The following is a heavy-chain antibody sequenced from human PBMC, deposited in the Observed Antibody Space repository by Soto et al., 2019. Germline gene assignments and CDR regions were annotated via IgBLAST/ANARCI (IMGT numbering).Heavy chain of an antibody. J-gene: IGHJ4*02. D-gene: IGHD3-16*02. V-gene: IGHV3-23*01. CDR1: GFTFRTYA. CDR3: AKIEGVLRLGELSLYQD. CDR2: ISGSGGAT. Sequence: EVQLLESGGDLVQPGGSLRLSCAASGFTFRTYAMSWVRQAPGKGLEWVSSISGSGGATYYADSVKGRFTISRDNSKNTLYLQMNSLKAEDTAVYYCAKIEGVLRLGELSLYQDWGQGTLVTVSS.